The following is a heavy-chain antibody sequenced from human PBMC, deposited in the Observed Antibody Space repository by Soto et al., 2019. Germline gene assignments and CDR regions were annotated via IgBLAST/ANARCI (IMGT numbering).Heavy chain of an antibody. J-gene: IGHJ5*02. CDR3: AGDGPGIAVAGTRGWFDP. CDR2: ISAYNGNT. V-gene: IGHV1-18*01. D-gene: IGHD6-19*01. Sequence: ASVKVSCKASGYTFTSYGNSWVRQAPGQGLEWMGWISAYNGNTNYAQKLQGRVTMTTDTSTSTADMELRSLRSDDTAVYYCAGDGPGIAVAGTRGWFDPWGQGTLVTVS. CDR1: GYTFTSYG.